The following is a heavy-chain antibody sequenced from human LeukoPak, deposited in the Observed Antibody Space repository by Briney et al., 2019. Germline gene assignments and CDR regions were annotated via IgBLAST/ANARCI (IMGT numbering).Heavy chain of an antibody. D-gene: IGHD3-9*01. Sequence: GASVKVSCKASGYTLTSYGISWVRQAPGQGLEWMGWISAYNGNTNYAQKLQGRVTMTTDTSTSTAYMEPRSLRSDDTAVYYCARESFLTGYYKAIDYWGQGTLVTVSS. CDR3: ARESFLTGYYKAIDY. J-gene: IGHJ4*02. V-gene: IGHV1-18*01. CDR1: GYTLTSYG. CDR2: ISAYNGNT.